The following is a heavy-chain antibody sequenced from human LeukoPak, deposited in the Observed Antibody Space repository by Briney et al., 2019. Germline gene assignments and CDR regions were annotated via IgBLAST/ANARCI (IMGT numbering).Heavy chain of an antibody. Sequence: GGSLRLSCAASGFTFRSYSMNWVRQAPGKGLEWVSAIDPSSTYIYYADSVKGRFTISRDNAENSLYLQMNSLRVEDTAVYYCAKASGSYWGYYFDYWGQGTLVTVSS. V-gene: IGHV3-21*04. CDR2: IDPSSTYI. J-gene: IGHJ4*02. CDR3: AKASGSYWGYYFDY. CDR1: GFTFRSYS. D-gene: IGHD1-26*01.